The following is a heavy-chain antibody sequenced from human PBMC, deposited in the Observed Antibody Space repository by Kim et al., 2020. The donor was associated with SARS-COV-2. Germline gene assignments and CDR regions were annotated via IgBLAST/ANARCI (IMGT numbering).Heavy chain of an antibody. Sequence: GGSLRLSCAASGFIVSSNYMSWVRQAPGKGLEWVSVLYSGGSTDYANSVKGRFTVSRDNSKNTMYLQMNSLRADDTAVYYCARDVLGTSNYYYGFDVWGQGTTVTVSS. CDR1: GFIVSSNY. CDR2: LYSGGST. V-gene: IGHV3-66*01. D-gene: IGHD3-16*01. J-gene: IGHJ6*02. CDR3: ARDVLGTSNYYYGFDV.